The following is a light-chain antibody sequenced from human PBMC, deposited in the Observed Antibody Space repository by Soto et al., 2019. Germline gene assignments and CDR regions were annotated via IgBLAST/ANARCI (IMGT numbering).Light chain of an antibody. CDR2: TAS. CDR3: QQSYSRPRA. CDR1: QSISSY. V-gene: IGKV1-39*01. J-gene: IGKJ1*01. Sequence: IQMTKSAASLSAYVGDRVTITCRASQSISSYLNWYQQKPGKAPNLLIYTASNLESGVPSRFSGSGSGTDCTLTMSSLQPEDFATYLCQQSYSRPRAFAQGTKVDI.